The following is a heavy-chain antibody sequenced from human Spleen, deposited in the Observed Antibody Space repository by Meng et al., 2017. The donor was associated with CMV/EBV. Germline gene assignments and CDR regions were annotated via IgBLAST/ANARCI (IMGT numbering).Heavy chain of an antibody. CDR1: GYTFTNYA. CDR2: INPNSGGT. J-gene: IGHJ5*02. Sequence: ASVKVSCKASGYTFTNYAISWVRQAPGQGLEWMGWINPNSGGTNYAQKFQGRVTMTRDTSISTAYMELSRLRSDDTAVYYCARGYCSGGSCFEVDPWGQGTLVTVSS. CDR3: ARGYCSGGSCFEVDP. V-gene: IGHV1-2*02. D-gene: IGHD2-15*01.